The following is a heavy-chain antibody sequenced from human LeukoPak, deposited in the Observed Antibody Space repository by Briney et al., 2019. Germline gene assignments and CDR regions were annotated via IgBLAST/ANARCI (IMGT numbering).Heavy chain of an antibody. J-gene: IGHJ3*02. CDR1: GYTFTGYY. CDR2: INPFSGGT. Sequence: ASVKVSCKASGYTFTGYYMHWVRQAPGQGLEWMGCINPFSGGTTYAQEFQGGVTLTRDTSITTAYMELSSLRSDDTAVYYCARDAKATPLGYIAMAPAAFDIWGQGTMVTVSS. CDR3: ARDAKATPLGYIAMAPAAFDI. D-gene: IGHD5-18*01. V-gene: IGHV1-2*02.